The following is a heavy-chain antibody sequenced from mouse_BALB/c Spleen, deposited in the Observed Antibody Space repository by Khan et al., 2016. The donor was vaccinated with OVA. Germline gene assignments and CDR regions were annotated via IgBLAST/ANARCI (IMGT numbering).Heavy chain of an antibody. V-gene: IGHV2-9*02. CDR3: AREEDGGTTADWFAY. J-gene: IGHJ3*01. Sequence: VQLQESGPGLVAPSQSLSITCTVSGFSLTSYGVHWVRQPPGKGLEWLGVIWAGGSTNYNSALMSRLSISKDNSKSQVFLKMNSLQTDDTAMYYFAREEDGGTTADWFAYWDDGTLVTVSA. CDR1: GFSLTSYG. CDR2: IWAGGST. D-gene: IGHD1-2*01.